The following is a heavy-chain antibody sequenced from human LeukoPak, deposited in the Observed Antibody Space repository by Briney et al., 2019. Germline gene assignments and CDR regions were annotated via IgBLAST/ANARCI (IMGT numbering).Heavy chain of an antibody. CDR1: GGTFASYA. J-gene: IGHJ4*02. D-gene: IGHD5-18*01. V-gene: IGHV1-69*05. Sequence: SVKVSCKASGGTFASYAISWVRQAPGQGLEWMGRILPLFGTVNYAQTFQGRVTVNRDDSTSPAYMELSSVRSEDTAVYYCARVSTEVDTAMAVFDYWGQGTLVTVSS. CDR2: ILPLFGTV. CDR3: ARVSTEVDTAMAVFDY.